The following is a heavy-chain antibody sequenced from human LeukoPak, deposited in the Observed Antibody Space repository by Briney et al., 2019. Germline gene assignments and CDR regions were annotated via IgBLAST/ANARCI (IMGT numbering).Heavy chain of an antibody. CDR2: IGNSDSGSRI. Sequence: GGSLSLSCAASGFTFSSFSMNWVHQAPGKGLEWLSHIGNSDSGSRIYDADSVRGRFTISRDNAKSSLYLQMNSLRAEDTAVYYCARDLASQGHLYCSSTRCTKGTFDIWGQGTMVTVSS. D-gene: IGHD2-2*01. CDR1: GFTFSSFS. V-gene: IGHV3-48*04. CDR3: ARDLASQGHLYCSSTRCTKGTFDI. J-gene: IGHJ3*02.